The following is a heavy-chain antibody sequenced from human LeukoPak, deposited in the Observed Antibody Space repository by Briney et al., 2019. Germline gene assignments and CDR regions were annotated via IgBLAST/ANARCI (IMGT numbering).Heavy chain of an antibody. D-gene: IGHD3-3*01. CDR3: ARDLIGSGYNWFDP. Sequence: ASVKVSCKASGYTSTGYYMHWVRQAPGQGLEWMGWINPNSGGTNYAQKFQGRVTMTRDTSISTAYMELSRLRPDDTAVYYCARDLIGSGYNWFDPWGQGTLVTVSS. CDR1: GYTSTGYY. J-gene: IGHJ5*02. CDR2: INPNSGGT. V-gene: IGHV1-2*02.